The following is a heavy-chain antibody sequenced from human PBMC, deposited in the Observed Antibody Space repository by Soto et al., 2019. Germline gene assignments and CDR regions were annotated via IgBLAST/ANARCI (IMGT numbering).Heavy chain of an antibody. CDR3: AKDVYCSGGSCYTPGGMDV. CDR2: ISGSGGST. Sequence: SLRLSCAASGFTFSSYAMSWVRQAPGKGLEWVSAISGSGGSTYYADSVKGRFTISRDNSKNTLYLQMNSLRAEDTAVYYCAKDVYCSGGSCYTPGGMDVWGQGTTVTVSS. CDR1: GFTFSSYA. V-gene: IGHV3-23*01. J-gene: IGHJ6*02. D-gene: IGHD2-15*01.